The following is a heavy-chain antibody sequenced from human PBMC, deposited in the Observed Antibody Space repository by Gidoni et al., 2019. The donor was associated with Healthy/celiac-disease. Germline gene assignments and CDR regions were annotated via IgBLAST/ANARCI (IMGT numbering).Heavy chain of an antibody. J-gene: IGHJ5*02. V-gene: IGHV4-34*01. Sequence: QVQLQQWGAGLLKPSETLSLTCAVYGGSFSGYYWSWIRQPPGKGLEWIGEINHSGSTNYNPSLKSRVTISVDTSKNQFSLKLSSVTAADTAVYYCARGRMIVVVPTRRKNWFDPWGQGTLVTVSS. CDR2: INHSGST. CDR1: GGSFSGYY. CDR3: ARGRMIVVVPTRRKNWFDP. D-gene: IGHD2-2*01.